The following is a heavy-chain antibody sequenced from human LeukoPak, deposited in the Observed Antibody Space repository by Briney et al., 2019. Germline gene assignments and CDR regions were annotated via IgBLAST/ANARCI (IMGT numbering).Heavy chain of an antibody. D-gene: IGHD6-13*01. CDR2: MNPNSGNT. V-gene: IGHV1-8*01. Sequence: ASVKVSCKASGYTFSSYDINWVRQATGQGLEWLGWMNPNSGNTGYAQKFQGRVSMTSNTSISTAYMELSSLRSEDTAVYYCTRGLRREQQLLRAFDDWGQGTLVTVSS. CDR3: TRGLRREQQLLRAFDD. CDR1: GYTFSSYD. J-gene: IGHJ4*02.